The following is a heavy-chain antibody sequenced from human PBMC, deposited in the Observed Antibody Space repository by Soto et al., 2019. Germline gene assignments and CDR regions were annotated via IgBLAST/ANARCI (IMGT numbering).Heavy chain of an antibody. CDR2: IYYSAST. V-gene: IGHV4-39*01. Sequence: QLQLQESGPGLVKPSENLSLTCTVSGGSISSSSYYWGWIRQPPGKGLEWIGSIYYSASTYYNPSLKSRVTISVDTSKNQFSLKLSSVTAADTAVYYCARQAAAGNFDYWGQGTLVTVSS. D-gene: IGHD6-13*01. CDR3: ARQAAAGNFDY. J-gene: IGHJ4*02. CDR1: GGSISSSSYY.